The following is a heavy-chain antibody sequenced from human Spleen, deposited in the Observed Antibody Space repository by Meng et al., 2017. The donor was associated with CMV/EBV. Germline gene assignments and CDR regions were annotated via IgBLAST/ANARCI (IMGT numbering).Heavy chain of an antibody. Sequence: LRLSCTVSGGSISSGDYYWTWIRQPPGKGLDWIGYIDYRGNTYYNPSLKSRVTISLDTSKNQFSLKLSSVTAADTAVYYCAIHYYDSSGYPPFDYWGQGTLVTVSS. CDR2: IDYRGNT. V-gene: IGHV4-30-4*08. J-gene: IGHJ4*02. D-gene: IGHD3-22*01. CDR1: GGSISSGDYY. CDR3: AIHYYDSSGYPPFDY.